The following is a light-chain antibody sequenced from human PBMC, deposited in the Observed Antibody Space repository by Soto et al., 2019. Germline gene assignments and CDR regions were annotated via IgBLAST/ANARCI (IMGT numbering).Light chain of an antibody. CDR3: KPYNMYSPWK. Sequence: DIQMTQSPSTVSAYVGDSVTITCRASQSITTWLVWYQQRPGKAPKLLNYDVSSLQSGIPSRFSISGSGTEFTLTITSLQPDDFVANYYKPYNMYSPWKFGQGTKVEIK. CDR2: DVS. V-gene: IGKV1-5*01. CDR1: QSITTW. J-gene: IGKJ1*01.